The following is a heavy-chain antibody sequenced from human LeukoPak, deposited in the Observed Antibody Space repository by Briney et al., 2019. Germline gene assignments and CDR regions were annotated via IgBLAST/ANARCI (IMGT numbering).Heavy chain of an antibody. CDR3: AKDSSVLPNALDL. V-gene: IGHV3-23*01. D-gene: IGHD4/OR15-4a*01. J-gene: IGHJ3*01. Sequence: GGSLRLSCAASGIRFDRYAMTWVRQAPGKGLEWVSAISYRGSSPYYGDSVKGRFTISRDNSKNTVYLQMNSLRDEDTALYYCAKDSSVLPNALDLWGQGTMVTVSS. CDR2: ISYRGSSP. CDR1: GIRFDRYA.